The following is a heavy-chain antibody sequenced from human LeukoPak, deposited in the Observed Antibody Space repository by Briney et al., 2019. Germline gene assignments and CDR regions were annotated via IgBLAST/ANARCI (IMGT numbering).Heavy chain of an antibody. Sequence: SETLSLTCTVSGGPISSSFWSWIRQPPGKGLEWIGHIYYSGSTNYNPSLKSRVTISVDTSKNQFSLKLSSVTAADTAVYSCARRGANSGSYSHFDLWGRGTLVTVSA. D-gene: IGHD1-26*01. CDR2: IYYSGST. CDR1: GGPISSSF. V-gene: IGHV4-59*01. CDR3: ARRGANSGSYSHFDL. J-gene: IGHJ2*01.